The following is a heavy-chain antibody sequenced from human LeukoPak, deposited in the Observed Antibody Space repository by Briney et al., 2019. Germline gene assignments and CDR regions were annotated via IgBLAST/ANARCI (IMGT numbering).Heavy chain of an antibody. CDR2: INHSGST. D-gene: IGHD3-3*01. CDR1: GGSISSGGYS. V-gene: IGHV4-30-2*01. J-gene: IGHJ5*02. CDR3: ARVLMGYDFWSGSAPSNWFDP. Sequence: PSETLSLTCAVSGGSISSGGYSWSWIRQPPGKGLEWIGEINHSGSTNYNPSLKSRVTISVDTSKNQFSLKLSSVTAADTAVYYCARVLMGYDFWSGSAPSNWFDPWGQGTLVTVSS.